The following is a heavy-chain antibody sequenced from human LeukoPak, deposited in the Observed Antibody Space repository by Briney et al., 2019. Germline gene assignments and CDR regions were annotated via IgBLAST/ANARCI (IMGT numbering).Heavy chain of an antibody. CDR3: ARVRNNWNDGVGSRWYMDV. D-gene: IGHD1-1*01. J-gene: IGHJ6*03. CDR2: IFYNGSA. V-gene: IGHV4-59*01. CDR1: GGSFSGYD. Sequence: SETLSLTCAAYGGSFSGYDWSWIRQPPGKGLEWIGHIFYNGSAKYNPSLKSRVTISVDTSKNQLSLKLSSVTAADTALYDCARVRNNWNDGVGSRWYMDVWGKGTTVTISS.